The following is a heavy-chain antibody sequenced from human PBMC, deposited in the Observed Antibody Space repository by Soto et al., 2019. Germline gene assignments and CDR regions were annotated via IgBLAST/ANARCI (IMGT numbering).Heavy chain of an antibody. D-gene: IGHD3-9*01. CDR2: ISYDGSNK. CDR3: AKDLVRYFDWLFLYGMDV. CDR1: GFTFSSYG. V-gene: IGHV3-30*18. Sequence: GGSLRLSCAASGFTFSSYGMHWVRQAPGKGLEWVAVISYDGSNKYYADSVKGRFTISRDNSKNTLYLQMNSLRAEATAVYYCAKDLVRYFDWLFLYGMDVWGQGTTVTVSS. J-gene: IGHJ6*02.